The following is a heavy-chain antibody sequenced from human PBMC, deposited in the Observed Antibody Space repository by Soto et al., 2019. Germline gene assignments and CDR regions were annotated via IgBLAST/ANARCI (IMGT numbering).Heavy chain of an antibody. J-gene: IGHJ4*02. V-gene: IGHV2-5*02. CDR2: IYWDDDK. Sequence: QITLKESGPTVVKPTQTLTLTCSLSGFSLNTGGVGVGWIRQPPGKALEWLAVIYWDDDKSWNPSLRDRLTITRDAPDDQVDLTVTNIDPVDTGTYYCARRRGGFGGGWTTPYFDYWGQGTLVTVSS. CDR3: ARRRGGFGGGWTTPYFDY. CDR1: GFSLNTGGVG. D-gene: IGHD6-19*01.